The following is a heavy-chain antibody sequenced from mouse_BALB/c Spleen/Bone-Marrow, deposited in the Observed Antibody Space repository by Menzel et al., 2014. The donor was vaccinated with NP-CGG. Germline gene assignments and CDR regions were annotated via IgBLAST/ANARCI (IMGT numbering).Heavy chain of an antibody. CDR1: GYAFSSSW. V-gene: IGHV1-82*01. CDR3: TRGGYGNYVGYGMDY. J-gene: IGHJ4*01. Sequence: VQLQQSGPELVKPGASVKISCKASGYAFSSSWMNWVKQRPGQGLEWIGRIFPGDGDTYYNGKFKGKATLTADKSSSTAFMQLSSLTSENSAVYFCTRGGYGNYVGYGMDYWGQGTPVTVSS. D-gene: IGHD2-1*01. CDR2: IFPGDGDT.